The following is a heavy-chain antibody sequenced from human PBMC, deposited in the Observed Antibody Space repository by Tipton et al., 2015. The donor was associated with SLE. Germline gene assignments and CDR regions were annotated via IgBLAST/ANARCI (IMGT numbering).Heavy chain of an antibody. Sequence: GSLRLSCAASGFTFSSYAMSWVRQTPGKGLEWVSGISGPAGSTDYADSVKGRFTISRDNSKNTLSLHMNSLRAEDTAVYYCAKEVAKPRGYGDAYGYFEYWGQGTLVTVSS. D-gene: IGHD4-17*01. J-gene: IGHJ4*02. CDR2: ISGPAGST. CDR3: AKEVAKPRGYGDAYGYFEY. V-gene: IGHV3-23*01. CDR1: GFTFSSYA.